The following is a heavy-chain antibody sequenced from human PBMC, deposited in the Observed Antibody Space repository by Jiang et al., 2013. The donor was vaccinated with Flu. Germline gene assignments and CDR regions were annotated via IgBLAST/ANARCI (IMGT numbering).Heavy chain of an antibody. D-gene: IGHD6-13*01. CDR3: ARDAAAAQPARAFDI. CDR2: IYASGST. J-gene: IGHJ3*02. CDR1: GGSISSGYHC. Sequence: GLVKPSQTLSLTCTVSGGSISSGYHCWSWIRQPAGKRLEWIGRIYASGSTSYNPSLKGRVTMSVDTSKNQFSLKLSSVTAADTAVYYCARDAAAAQPARAFDIWGQGTMVTVSS. V-gene: IGHV4-61*02.